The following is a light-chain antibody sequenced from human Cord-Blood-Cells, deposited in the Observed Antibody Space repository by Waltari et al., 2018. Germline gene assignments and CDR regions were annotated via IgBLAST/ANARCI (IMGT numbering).Light chain of an antibody. CDR3: QAWDSSTVV. V-gene: IGLV3-1*01. CDR2: QGS. Sequence: SYELTQPPSVSVSPGQTASITCSGDKLGDKYACWYQQKPGQSPVLVIYQGSKRPSGIPERFSGSNYGNTATLTISGTQAMDEADYYCQAWDSSTVVFGGGTKLTVL. J-gene: IGLJ2*01. CDR1: KLGDKY.